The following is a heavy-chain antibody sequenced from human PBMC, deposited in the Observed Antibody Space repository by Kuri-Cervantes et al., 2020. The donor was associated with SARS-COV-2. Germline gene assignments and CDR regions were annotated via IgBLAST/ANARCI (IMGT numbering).Heavy chain of an antibody. V-gene: IGHV3-33*06. Sequence: GESLKISCAASGFTFSSYGMHWVRQAPGKGLEWVAVIWYDGSNKYYADSVKGRFTISRDNSKNTLYLQMNSLRAEDTAVYYCAKDRPGYSYGYGYAFDIWGQGTMVTVSS. CDR2: IWYDGSNK. CDR1: GFTFSSYG. D-gene: IGHD5-18*01. CDR3: AKDRPGYSYGYGYAFDI. J-gene: IGHJ3*02.